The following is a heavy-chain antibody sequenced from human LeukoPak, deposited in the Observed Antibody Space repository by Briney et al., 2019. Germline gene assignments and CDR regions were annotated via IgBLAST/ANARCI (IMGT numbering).Heavy chain of an antibody. V-gene: IGHV4-34*01. D-gene: IGHD4-17*01. CDR2: IYHSGST. CDR3: ARDLMTTVDY. Sequence: SETLSLTCAVYGGSFSGYYWSWIRQPPGKGLEWIGEIYHSGSTNYNPSLKSRVTISVDKSKNQFSLKLSSVTAADTAVYYCARDLMTTVDYWGQGTLVTVSS. CDR1: GGSFSGYY. J-gene: IGHJ4*02.